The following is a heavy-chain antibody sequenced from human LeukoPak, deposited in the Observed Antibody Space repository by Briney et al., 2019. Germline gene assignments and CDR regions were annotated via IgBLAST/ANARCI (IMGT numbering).Heavy chain of an antibody. Sequence: SETLSLTCTVSGGSISSGGYYWSWIRQPLGKGLEWIGYIYHSGSTYYNPSLKSRVTISVDRSKNQFSLKLSSVTAADTAVYYCARDGYCSSTSCSDYWGQGTLVTVSS. J-gene: IGHJ4*02. V-gene: IGHV4-30-2*01. CDR1: GGSISSGGYY. CDR2: IYHSGST. D-gene: IGHD2-2*03. CDR3: ARDGYCSSTSCSDY.